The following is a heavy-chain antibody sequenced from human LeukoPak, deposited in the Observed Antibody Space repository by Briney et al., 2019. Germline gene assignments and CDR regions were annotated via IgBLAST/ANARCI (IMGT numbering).Heavy chain of an antibody. CDR3: ARSPEYYYDGRDYWYFDL. V-gene: IGHV4-38-2*02. CDR1: GGSISSGYY. CDR2: VYYTGST. Sequence: SQTLSLTCTVSGGSISSGYYWGWIRQPPGKGLEWIGSVYYTGSTYYNPSLKSRVTISVDTSKNQFSLRLSSVTAADTAMYYCARSPEYYYDGRDYWYFDLWGRGTLVTVSS. J-gene: IGHJ2*01. D-gene: IGHD3-22*01.